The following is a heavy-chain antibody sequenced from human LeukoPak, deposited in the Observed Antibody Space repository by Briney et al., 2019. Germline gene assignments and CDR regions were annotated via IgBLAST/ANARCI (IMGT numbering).Heavy chain of an antibody. CDR3: AREENSGYDVIVY. Sequence: GGSPRLSCAASGFTVSSNYMSWVRQAPGKGLEWVSVIYSGGSTYYADSVKGRFTISRDNSKNTLYLQMNSLRAEDTAVYYCAREENSGYDVIVYWGQGTLVTVSS. CDR2: IYSGGST. CDR1: GFTVSSNY. V-gene: IGHV3-66*01. J-gene: IGHJ4*02. D-gene: IGHD5-12*01.